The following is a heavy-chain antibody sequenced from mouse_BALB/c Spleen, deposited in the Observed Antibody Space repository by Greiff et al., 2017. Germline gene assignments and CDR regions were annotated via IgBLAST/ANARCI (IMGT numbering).Heavy chain of an antibody. CDR2: ISDGGSYT. CDR1: GFTFSDYY. J-gene: IGHJ3*01. D-gene: IGHD1-1*01. V-gene: IGHV5-4*02. CDR3: ARGDYGSRIFAY. Sequence: DVMLVESGGGLVKPGGSLKLSCAASGFTFSDYYMYWVRQTPEKRLEWVATISDGGSYTYYPDSVKGRFTISRDNAKNNLYLQMSSLKSEDTAMYYCARGDYGSRIFAYWGQGTLVTDSS.